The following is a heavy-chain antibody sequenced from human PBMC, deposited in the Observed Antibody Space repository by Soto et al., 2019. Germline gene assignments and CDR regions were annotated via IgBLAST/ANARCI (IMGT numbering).Heavy chain of an antibody. CDR2: IYYSGST. Sequence: SETLSLTCTVSGGSISSGGYYWSWIRQHPGKGLEWIGYIYYSGSTYYNPSLKSRVTISVDTSKNQFSLKLSSVTAADTAVYYCATRGNALITYYYDSSPSDAFDIWGQGTMVTVSS. D-gene: IGHD3-22*01. CDR3: ATRGNALITYYYDSSPSDAFDI. J-gene: IGHJ3*02. CDR1: GGSISSGGYY. V-gene: IGHV4-31*03.